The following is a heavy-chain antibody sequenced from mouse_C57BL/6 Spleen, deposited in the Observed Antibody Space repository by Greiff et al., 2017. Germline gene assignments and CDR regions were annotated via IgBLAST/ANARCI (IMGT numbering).Heavy chain of an antibody. CDR3: ARGATDSYAMEY. CDR1: GYTFTSYW. CDR2: IDPSDSYT. D-gene: IGHD3-1*01. J-gene: IGHJ4*01. V-gene: IGHV1-69*01. Sequence: QVQLQQPGAELVMPGASVKLSCKASGYTFTSYWMPWVKQRPGQGLEWIGEIDPSDSYTNYNQKFKGKATLTVDKSSSTAYMQLSSLTSEDSAVYYCARGATDSYAMEYWGQGAAVTVST.